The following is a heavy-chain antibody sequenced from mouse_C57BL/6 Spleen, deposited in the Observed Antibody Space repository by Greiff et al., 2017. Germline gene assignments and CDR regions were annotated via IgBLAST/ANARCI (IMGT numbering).Heavy chain of an antibody. J-gene: IGHJ4*01. V-gene: IGHV1-15*01. CDR1: GYTFTDYE. CDR2: IDPETGGT. D-gene: IGHD3-1*01. CDR3: TRVSD. Sequence: QVHVKQSGAELVRPGASVTLSCKASGYTFTDYEMHWVKQTPVHGLEWIGAIDPETGGTAYNQKFKGKAILTADKSSSTAYMELRSLTSEDSAVYYCTRVSDWGQGTSVTVSS.